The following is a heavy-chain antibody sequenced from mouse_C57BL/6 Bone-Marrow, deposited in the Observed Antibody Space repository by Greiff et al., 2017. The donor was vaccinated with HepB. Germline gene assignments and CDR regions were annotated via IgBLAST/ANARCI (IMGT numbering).Heavy chain of an antibody. CDR2: INPSSGYT. D-gene: IGHD1-1*01. CDR1: GYTFTSYT. J-gene: IGHJ2*01. CDR3: ARGYGKRSLDY. V-gene: IGHV1-4*01. Sequence: QVQLQQSGAELARPGASVKMSCKASGYTFTSYTMHWVKQRPGQGLEWIGYINPSSGYTKYNQKFKDKATLTADKSSSTAYMQLSSLTSEYSAVYYCARGYGKRSLDYWGQGTTLTVSS.